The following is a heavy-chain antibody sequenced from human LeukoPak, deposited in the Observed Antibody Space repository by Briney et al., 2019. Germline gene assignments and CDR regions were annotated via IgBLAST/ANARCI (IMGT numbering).Heavy chain of an antibody. CDR2: IYYSGST. CDR1: GGSISGSSYY. Sequence: PSETLSLTCTVSGGSISGSSYYWGWIRQPPGKGLEWIGSIYYSGSTYYNPSLKSRVTISVDTSKNQFSLKLSSVTAADTAVYYCARHARTTVTPFDYWGQGTLVTVSS. D-gene: IGHD4-17*01. V-gene: IGHV4-39*01. J-gene: IGHJ4*02. CDR3: ARHARTTVTPFDY.